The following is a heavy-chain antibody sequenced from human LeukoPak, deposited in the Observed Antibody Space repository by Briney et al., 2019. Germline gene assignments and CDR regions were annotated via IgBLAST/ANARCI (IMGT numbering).Heavy chain of an antibody. D-gene: IGHD3-22*01. CDR2: IIPIFGTA. CDR3: ARGGYSLAYYYMDV. Sequence: ASVKVSCKASGGTFSSYAISWVRQAPGQGLEWVGGIIPIFGTANYAQKFQGRVTITTDESTSTAYMELSSLRSEDTAVYYCARGGYSLAYYYMDVWGKGTTVTVSS. V-gene: IGHV1-69*05. CDR1: GGTFSSYA. J-gene: IGHJ6*03.